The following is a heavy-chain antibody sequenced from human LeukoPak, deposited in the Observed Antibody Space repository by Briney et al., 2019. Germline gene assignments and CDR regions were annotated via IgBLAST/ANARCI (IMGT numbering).Heavy chain of an antibody. V-gene: IGHV4-34*01. CDR3: ATTIRPSGSYWVY. J-gene: IGHJ4*02. D-gene: IGHD1-26*01. CDR2: INHSGST. Sequence: SETLSLTCAVYGGSFSGYYWSWIRQPPGKGLDWIGEINHSGSTNYNPSLKSRVTISVDTSKNQFSLKLSSVTAADTAVYYCATTIRPSGSYWVYWGQGTLVTVSS. CDR1: GGSFSGYY.